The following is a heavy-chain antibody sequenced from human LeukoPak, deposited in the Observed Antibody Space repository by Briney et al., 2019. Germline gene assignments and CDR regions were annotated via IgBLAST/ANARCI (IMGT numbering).Heavy chain of an antibody. J-gene: IGHJ4*02. V-gene: IGHV4-61*02. Sequence: SETLSLTCTVSGGSISSGSYYWIWIRQPAGKGLEWIGRIYASGSTNYNPSLKSRVTISVDTPKNQFSLKLSSVTAAHTAVYYCARCDFWSGYYDYWGQGTLVTVSS. D-gene: IGHD3-3*01. CDR1: GGSISSGSYY. CDR3: ARCDFWSGYYDY. CDR2: IYASGST.